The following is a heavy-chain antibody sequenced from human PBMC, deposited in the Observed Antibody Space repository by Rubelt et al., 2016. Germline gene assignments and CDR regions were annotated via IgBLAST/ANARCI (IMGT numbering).Heavy chain of an antibody. CDR2: T. Sequence: TNYSPSFQGHVTISADKSISTAYLQWSSLKASDTAMYYCARHDVGIAAASTYHYYGMDVWGQGTTVTVSS. CDR3: ARHDVGIAAASTYHYYGMDV. J-gene: IGHJ6*02. D-gene: IGHD6-13*01. V-gene: IGHV5-10-1*01.